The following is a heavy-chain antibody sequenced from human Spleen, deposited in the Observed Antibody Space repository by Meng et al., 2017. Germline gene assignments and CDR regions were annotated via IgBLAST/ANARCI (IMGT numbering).Heavy chain of an antibody. CDR2: IHHSGSA. V-gene: IGHV4-30-4*01. Sequence: QVQLQESGPGLVKTSQTLSLTCTVSGASISSANYYWSWIRQPPGKGLEWIGYIHHSGSAYYNPSLKSRVSISVDTSKNQFSLNLNSMTAADTAVYYCVRSSGWVKTGFDPWGQGTLVTVSS. J-gene: IGHJ5*02. CDR3: VRSSGWVKTGFDP. CDR1: GASISSANYY. D-gene: IGHD6-19*01.